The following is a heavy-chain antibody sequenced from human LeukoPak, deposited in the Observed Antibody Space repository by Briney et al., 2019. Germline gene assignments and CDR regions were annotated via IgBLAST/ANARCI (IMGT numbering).Heavy chain of an antibody. Sequence: ASVKVSCKATSRISWVRQAPGQGLEWMGWIGSYGGDTYYAQKFQGRVTVTTDTSTSTVYMELRSLRSDDTAVYYCARDLWNFYDDSGYYRDFDSWAQGTLVTVSS. V-gene: IGHV1-18*01. CDR1: TSR. CDR3: ARDLWNFYDDSGYYRDFDS. D-gene: IGHD3-22*01. J-gene: IGHJ5*01. CDR2: IGSYGGDT.